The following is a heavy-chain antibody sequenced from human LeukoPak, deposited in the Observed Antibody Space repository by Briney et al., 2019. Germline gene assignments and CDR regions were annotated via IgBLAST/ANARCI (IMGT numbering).Heavy chain of an antibody. CDR3: ARGIDY. J-gene: IGHJ4*02. Sequence: GGSLRLSCAASGFTFRSYGMHWVRQAPGKGLEWEAFIRYDGSNKYYADSVKGRFTISRDNSKNTLYLQMNSLRVEDTAVYYCARGIDYWGRGTLVTVSS. CDR1: GFTFRSYG. CDR2: IRYDGSNK. V-gene: IGHV3-30*02.